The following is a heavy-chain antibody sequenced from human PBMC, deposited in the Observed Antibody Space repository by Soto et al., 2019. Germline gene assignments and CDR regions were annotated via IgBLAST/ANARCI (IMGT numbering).Heavy chain of an antibody. CDR2: ISGSDGKT. D-gene: IGHD3-3*01. J-gene: IGHJ4*02. V-gene: IGHV3-23*01. CDR3: ARWSYLDY. Sequence: GSLRLSCAASGFSFGSYALSWVRQAPGKGLEWVSTISGSDGKTFYADSVKGRFSISRDTSQNILYLQMNSLRADDTAIYYCARWSYLDYWGQGTRVTVSS. CDR1: GFSFGSYA.